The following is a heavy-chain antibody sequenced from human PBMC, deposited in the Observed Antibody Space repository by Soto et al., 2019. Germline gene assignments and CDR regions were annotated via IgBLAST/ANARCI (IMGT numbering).Heavy chain of an antibody. CDR1: GGSINSGGYC. CDR2: ISYGGST. J-gene: IGHJ4*02. Sequence: QVQLQESGPGLVKPSQTLSVTCTVSGGSINSGGYCWSWIRLHPGKGLDWIGCISYGGSTSYNPSLKSRVTISVDTSKNQFSLKLTSVTAADTAVYSCSRGILVWGQGALITVSP. V-gene: IGHV4-31*03. D-gene: IGHD5-18*01. CDR3: SRGILV.